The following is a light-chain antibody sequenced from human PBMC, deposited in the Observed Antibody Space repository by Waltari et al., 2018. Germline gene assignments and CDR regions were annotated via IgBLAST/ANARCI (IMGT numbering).Light chain of an antibody. V-gene: IGLV1-44*01. CDR1: SSNVGRST. CDR3: AAWDDSLNGFYV. CDR2: SHN. J-gene: IGLJ1*01. Sequence: QSVLTQPPSASGPPGQTVTISCSGSSSNVGRSTVGWYQQLPGTAPKLLIFSHNQRPSGVPDRFSGSKSGTSASLAISGLQSEDEADYFCAAWDDSLNGFYVFGTGTRVTVL.